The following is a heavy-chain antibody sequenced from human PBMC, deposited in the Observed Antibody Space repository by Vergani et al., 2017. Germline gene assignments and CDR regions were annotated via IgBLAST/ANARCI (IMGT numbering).Heavy chain of an antibody. D-gene: IGHD3-3*01. V-gene: IGHV1-2*02. CDR3: AIKQKEYGYWSACTD. Sequence: QVQLVQSGAEVRKPGASVKVSFRRSGYTFNDYYIHWIRKAPGQGLQWMGWSSRSTGDTNYAQNFQGRVTMTMDKSITTAYMEVLRLRSDDAAVYYWAIKQKEYGYWSACTDWGQGTLVTVSS. J-gene: IGHJ4*02. CDR2: SSRSTGDT. CDR1: GYTFNDYY.